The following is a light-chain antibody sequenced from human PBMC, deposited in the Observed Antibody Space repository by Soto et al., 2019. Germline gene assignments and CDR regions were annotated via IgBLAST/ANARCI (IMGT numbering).Light chain of an antibody. CDR1: SSDVGGYNY. V-gene: IGLV2-14*01. J-gene: IGLJ1*01. Sequence: QSVLTQPASVSGSTGQSIPISCTGTSSDVGGYNYVSWYQQHPGKAPKLMIYDVSNRPSGVSNRFSGSKSGNTASLTISGLQAEDEADYYCSSYTSSSTPYVFGTGTKVTVL. CDR3: SSYTSSSTPYV. CDR2: DVS.